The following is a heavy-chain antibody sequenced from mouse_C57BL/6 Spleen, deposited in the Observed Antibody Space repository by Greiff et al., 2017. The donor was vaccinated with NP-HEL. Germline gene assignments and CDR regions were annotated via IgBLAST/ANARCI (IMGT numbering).Heavy chain of an antibody. CDR1: GFSFTSYG. CDR3: AKGDGSFAY. V-gene: IGHV2-5*01. J-gene: IGHJ3*01. CDR2: IWRGGST. D-gene: IGHD2-3*01. Sequence: VHLVESGPGLVQPSQSLSITCTVSGFSFTSYGVHWVRQSPGKGLEWLGVIWRGGSTDYNAAFMSRLSITKDNSKSQVFFKMNSLQADDTAIYYCAKGDGSFAYWGQGTLVTVSA.